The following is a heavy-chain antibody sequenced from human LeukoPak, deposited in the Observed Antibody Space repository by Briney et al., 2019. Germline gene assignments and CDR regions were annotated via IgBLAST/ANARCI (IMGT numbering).Heavy chain of an antibody. CDR2: INSDGSST. D-gene: IGHD5-18*01. CDR3: ARDQHSYGSVDY. Sequence: PGGALTLSCPASEFTFSSYWMRRVRQAPGKGLVGVSRINSDGSSTSYPHSVKGRFTISRDNAKNTLYLQKNSRRDEDRAVYYCARDQHSYGSVDYWGQGTLVTDSS. CDR1: EFTFSSYW. J-gene: IGHJ4*02. V-gene: IGHV3-74*01.